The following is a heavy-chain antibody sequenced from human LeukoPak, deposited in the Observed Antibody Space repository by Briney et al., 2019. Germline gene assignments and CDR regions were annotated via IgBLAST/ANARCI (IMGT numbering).Heavy chain of an antibody. CDR1: GFTFSKYA. Sequence: GGSLRLTCAASGFTFSKYAMYWVRQAPGKGLEWVSGISGSGSNTNYADSVKGRFTISRDNPKNTLYLQMNSLRAEDTAVYYCAKDKGFGELLSGVYWRQGTLVTVSS. V-gene: IGHV3-23*01. D-gene: IGHD3-10*01. J-gene: IGHJ4*02. CDR3: AKDKGFGELLSGVY. CDR2: ISGSGSNT.